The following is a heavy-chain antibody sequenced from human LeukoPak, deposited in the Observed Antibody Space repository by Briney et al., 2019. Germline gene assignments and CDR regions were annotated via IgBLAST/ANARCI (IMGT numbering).Heavy chain of an antibody. CDR2: ISYDGSYK. CDR1: GFTFSSYA. J-gene: IGHJ4*02. V-gene: IGHV3-30*04. CDR3: ARDLSIRRVYFDY. Sequence: GSLRLSCAASGFTFSSYAMHWVRQAPGKGLEWVAIISYDGSYKYYEDSVEGRFTISRDNSKNTLYLQMNSLRAEDTAVYYCARDLSIRRVYFDYWGQGTLVTVSS. D-gene: IGHD4-17*01.